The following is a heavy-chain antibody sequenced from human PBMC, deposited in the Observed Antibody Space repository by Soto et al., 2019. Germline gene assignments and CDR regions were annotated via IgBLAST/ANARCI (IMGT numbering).Heavy chain of an antibody. CDR1: SASISSSNW. D-gene: IGHD6-19*01. V-gene: IGHV4-4*02. CDR3: ARRRSGWFFDF. CDR2: IYHGGGT. J-gene: IGHJ4*01. Sequence: QVQLQESGPGLVKPSGTLSLTCAVSSASISSSNWWSWVRQPPGKGLEWIGEIYHGGGTYYSLSLKSGVTISGDKSKNRFSLKLISVTAADTAVYYCARRRSGWFFDFWGHVTLVTVSS.